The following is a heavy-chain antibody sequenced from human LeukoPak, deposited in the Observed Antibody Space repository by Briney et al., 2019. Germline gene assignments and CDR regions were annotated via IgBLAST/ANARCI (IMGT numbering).Heavy chain of an antibody. D-gene: IGHD3-10*01. Sequence: GSLRLSCAASGFTFSNAWMNWVRQAPGKGLEWVSYISSSGSTIYYADSVKGRFTISRDNAKNSLYLQMNSLRAEDTAVYYCARDASIVWGLIGYSDYWGQGTLVTVS. V-gene: IGHV3-48*04. CDR3: ARDASIVWGLIGYSDY. J-gene: IGHJ4*02. CDR1: GFTFSNAW. CDR2: ISSSGSTI.